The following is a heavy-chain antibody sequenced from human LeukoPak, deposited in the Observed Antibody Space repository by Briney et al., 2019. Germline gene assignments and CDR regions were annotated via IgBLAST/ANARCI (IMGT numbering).Heavy chain of an antibody. CDR2: ISNSGSSI. CDR1: GFTFSSYE. CDR3: ARDVGYCSSTSCRYYYYYMDV. D-gene: IGHD2-2*01. Sequence: GGSLRLSCAASGFTFSSYEMNWVRQAPGKGLEWLSHISNSGSSIHYADSVKGRFTISRDNAKNSLYLQMNSLRAEDTAVYYCARDVGYCSSTSCRYYYYYMDVWGKGTTVTVSS. J-gene: IGHJ6*03. V-gene: IGHV3-48*03.